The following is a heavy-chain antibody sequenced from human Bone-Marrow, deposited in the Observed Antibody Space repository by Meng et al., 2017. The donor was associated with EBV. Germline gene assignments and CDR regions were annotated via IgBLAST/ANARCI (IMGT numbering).Heavy chain of an antibody. CDR3: ARAPPLWFGELLSLYY. D-gene: IGHD3-10*01. Sequence: QVQLVPFGAEVKKHGASVKVSCRASGYTFTSYAMHWVRQAPGQRLEWMGWINAGNGNTKYSQKFQGRVTITRDTSASTAYMELSSLRPEDTAVYYCARAPPLWFGELLSLYYWGQGTLVTVSS. CDR1: GYTFTSYA. V-gene: IGHV1-3*01. CDR2: INAGNGNT. J-gene: IGHJ4*02.